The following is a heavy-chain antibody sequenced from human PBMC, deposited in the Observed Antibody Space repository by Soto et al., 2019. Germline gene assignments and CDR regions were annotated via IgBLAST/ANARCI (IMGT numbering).Heavy chain of an antibody. V-gene: IGHV4-59*08. Sequence: PSETLSLTCTVSGGSISGFHWSWIRQPPGKGLEWIGHIYYSGGTTYNPSLNSRVTVSLDTSKKQFSLKLNSVTAADTAVYYCARWVDIYGTGAFDFWGQGTMVTVSS. CDR2: IYYSGGT. CDR1: GGSISGFH. CDR3: ARWVDIYGTGAFDF. J-gene: IGHJ3*01. D-gene: IGHD3-9*01.